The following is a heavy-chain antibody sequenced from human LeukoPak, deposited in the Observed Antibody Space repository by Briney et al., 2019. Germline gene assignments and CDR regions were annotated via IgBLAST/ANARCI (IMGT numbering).Heavy chain of an antibody. CDR3: ARGVGYSSSWSLTGTTSWDY. D-gene: IGHD6-13*01. CDR1: GASMSNYY. V-gene: IGHV4-39*07. J-gene: IGHJ4*02. CDR2: IYHSGTTYSGST. Sequence: SETLSLTCNVSGASMSNYYWVWIRQPPGKGLEWIGSIYHSGTTYSGSTYYNPSLKSRVTISLDTSKNQFSLKVGSMTAADTAVYYCARGVGYSSSWSLTGTTSWDYWGQGTLVTVSS.